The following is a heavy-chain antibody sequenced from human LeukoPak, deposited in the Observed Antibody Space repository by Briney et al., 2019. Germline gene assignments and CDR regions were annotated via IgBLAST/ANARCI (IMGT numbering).Heavy chain of an antibody. J-gene: IGHJ4*02. V-gene: IGHV3-15*01. CDR2: IKSKTDGGTT. CDR3: TYYYDSSGYFGY. Sequence: GGSLRLSCAASGFTFSNAWMSWVRQAPGKGLEWVGRIKSKTDGGTTDYAAPVKGRFTISRDDPKNTLYLQMNSLKTEDTAVYYCTYYYDSSGYFGYWGQGTLVTVSS. D-gene: IGHD3-22*01. CDR1: GFTFSNAW.